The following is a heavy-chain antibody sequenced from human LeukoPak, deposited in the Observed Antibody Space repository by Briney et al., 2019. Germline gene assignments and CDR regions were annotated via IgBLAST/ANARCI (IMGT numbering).Heavy chain of an antibody. CDR1: GYSFTSYW. D-gene: IGHD3-10*01. V-gene: IGHV1-46*01. CDR2: INPSGGST. J-gene: IGHJ4*02. Sequence: GESLKISCKGSGYSFTSYWIGWVRQAPGQGLEWMGIINPSGGSTSYAQKFQGRVTMTRDMSTSTVYMELSSLRSEDTAVYYCARDLEDYGSGSYYNAFGSDYWGQGTLVTVSS. CDR3: ARDLEDYGSGSYYNAFGSDY.